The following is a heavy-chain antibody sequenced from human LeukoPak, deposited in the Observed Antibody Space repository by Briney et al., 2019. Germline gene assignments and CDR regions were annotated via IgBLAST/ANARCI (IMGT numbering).Heavy chain of an antibody. J-gene: IGHJ4*02. CDR3: AIHTVVGGFDY. D-gene: IGHD4-23*01. CDR1: GSTFTSYG. Sequence: GASVKVSWKAPGSTFTSYGINWVRQAPGQGLEWMGWISAYNGNTNYAQKFQGRVTMTTDTSTNTAYMELRSLRSDDTAVYYCAIHTVVGGFDYWGQGTLVTVSS. V-gene: IGHV1-18*01. CDR2: ISAYNGNT.